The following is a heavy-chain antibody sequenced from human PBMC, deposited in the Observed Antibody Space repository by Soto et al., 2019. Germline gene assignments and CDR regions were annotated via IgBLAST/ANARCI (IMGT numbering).Heavy chain of an antibody. CDR3: ASGLMITFGGVIVTDAFDI. Sequence: EVQLVESGGGLVQPGGSLRLSCAASGFTVSSNYMSWVRQAPGKGLEWVSVIYSGGSTYYADSVKGRFTISRDNSKNTLYLKMNSLRAEDTAVYYCASGLMITFGGVIVTDAFDIWGQGTMVTVSS. CDR2: IYSGGST. D-gene: IGHD3-16*02. J-gene: IGHJ3*02. V-gene: IGHV3-66*01. CDR1: GFTVSSNY.